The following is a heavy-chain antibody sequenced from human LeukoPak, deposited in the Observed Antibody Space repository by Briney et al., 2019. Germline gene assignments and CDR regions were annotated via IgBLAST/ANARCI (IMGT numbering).Heavy chain of an antibody. D-gene: IGHD5-12*01. CDR1: GFTFSSYS. CDR3: ARARGGYDLDY. J-gene: IGHJ4*02. Sequence: GGSLRLSCAASGFTFSSYSMNWVRQAPGKGLEWVSSISSSSYIYYADSVKGRFTISRDNVKNSLYLQMNSLRVEDTAVYYCARARGGYDLDYWGQGTLVTVSS. CDR2: ISSSSYI. V-gene: IGHV3-21*01.